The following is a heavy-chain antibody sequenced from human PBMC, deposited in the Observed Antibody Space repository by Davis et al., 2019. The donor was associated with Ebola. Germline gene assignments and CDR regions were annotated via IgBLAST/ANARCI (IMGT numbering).Heavy chain of an antibody. D-gene: IGHD5-12*01. CDR2: IYYSGST. CDR1: GDSINTIGYY. Sequence: PSETLSLTCTVSGDSINTIGYYWGWIRQPPGKGLEWVGYIYYSGSTNYNPSLKSRVTISVDTSKNQFSLKLSSVTAADTAVYYCARGGKYSGYDYDYWGQGTLVTVSS. J-gene: IGHJ4*02. V-gene: IGHV4-61*08. CDR3: ARGGKYSGYDYDY.